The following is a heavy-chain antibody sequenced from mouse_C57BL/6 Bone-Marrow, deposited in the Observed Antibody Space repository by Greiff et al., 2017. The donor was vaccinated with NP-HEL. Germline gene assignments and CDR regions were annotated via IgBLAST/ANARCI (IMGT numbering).Heavy chain of an antibody. J-gene: IGHJ3*01. V-gene: IGHV1-80*01. CDR3: ARGAY. CDR2: IYPGDGDT. CDR1: GYEFSNYW. Sequence: LVESGAELVKPGASVKISCKASGYEFSNYWMNWVKQRPGKGLEWIGQIYPGDGDTNYNGKFKDKATLTADKSSSTAYMQLSGLTSEDSAVYFCARGAYWGQGTLVTVSA.